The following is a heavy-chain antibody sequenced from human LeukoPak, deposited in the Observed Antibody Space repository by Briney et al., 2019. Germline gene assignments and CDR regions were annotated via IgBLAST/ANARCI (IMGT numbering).Heavy chain of an antibody. CDR2: IYYSGST. V-gene: IGHV4-61*08. D-gene: IGHD1-26*01. J-gene: IGHJ4*02. CDR1: GGSISCGDYY. Sequence: SETLSLTCTVSGGSISCGDYYWSWIRQPPGKGLEWIGYIYYSGSTNYNPSLKSRVTISVDTSKNQFSLKLSSVTAADTAVYYCARDLASGSYDYWGQGTLVTVSS. CDR3: ARDLASGSYDY.